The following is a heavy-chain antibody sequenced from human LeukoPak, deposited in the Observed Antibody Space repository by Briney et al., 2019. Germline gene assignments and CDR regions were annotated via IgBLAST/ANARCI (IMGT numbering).Heavy chain of an antibody. D-gene: IGHD2-21*01. CDR2: INRDGTEK. V-gene: IGHV3-7*04. CDR3: VRGDWYFES. J-gene: IGHJ4*02. Sequence: GGSLRLSCATSGFNFSDSRMTWVRQAPGKGLQWVANINRDGTEKHFLDSIEGRFTISRDSRKKSLYLQMNSLRPQDTAVYFCVRGDWYFESWGQGTLVTVSS. CDR1: GFNFSDSR.